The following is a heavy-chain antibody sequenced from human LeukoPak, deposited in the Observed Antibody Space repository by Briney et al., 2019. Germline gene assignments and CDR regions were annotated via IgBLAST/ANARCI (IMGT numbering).Heavy chain of an antibody. CDR1: GFAFNTYA. V-gene: IGHV3-23*01. D-gene: IGHD5/OR15-5a*01. CDR3: AKARGSSVYEPFDY. Sequence: GGSLRLSCAASGFAFNTYAMTWVRQTPEKGLQWVSTISTSGRATYYADSVEGRFTISRDNSKNTLYLQMNSLRADDTAVYYCAKARGSSVYEPFDYWGQGTQVTVSP. J-gene: IGHJ4*02. CDR2: ISTSGRAT.